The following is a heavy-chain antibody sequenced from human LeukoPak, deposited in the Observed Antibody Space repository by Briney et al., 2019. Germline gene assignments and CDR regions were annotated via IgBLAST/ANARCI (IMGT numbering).Heavy chain of an antibody. Sequence: ASVKVSCKASGGTFSSYAISWVRQAPGQGLEWMGGIIPIFGTANYAQKFQGRVTITTDESTSTAYMERSSLRSEDTAVYYCASVPAAISRWFDPWGQGTLVTVSS. D-gene: IGHD2-2*01. V-gene: IGHV1-69*05. CDR2: IIPIFGTA. J-gene: IGHJ5*02. CDR1: GGTFSSYA. CDR3: ASVPAAISRWFDP.